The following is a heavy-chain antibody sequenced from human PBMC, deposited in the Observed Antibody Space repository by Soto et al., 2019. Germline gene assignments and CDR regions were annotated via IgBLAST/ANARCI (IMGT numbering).Heavy chain of an antibody. CDR2: FYSGGST. Sequence: HPGGSLRLSCAASGFTFSTYAMAWVRQAPGKGLEWVSVFYSGGSTYYADSVKGRFTISRDNSKDTLYLQMNSLRAEDTAVYYCARDSTITAFDAFDIWGQGTVVTVSS. V-gene: IGHV3-66*01. CDR1: GFTFSTYA. D-gene: IGHD1-20*01. J-gene: IGHJ3*02. CDR3: ARDSTITAFDAFDI.